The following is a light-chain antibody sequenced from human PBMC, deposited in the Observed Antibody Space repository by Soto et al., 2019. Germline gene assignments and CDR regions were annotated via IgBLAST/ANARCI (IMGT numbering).Light chain of an antibody. CDR3: SAYAGSNNFV. CDR2: EVS. CDR1: SSDVGTYNY. V-gene: IGLV2-14*01. J-gene: IGLJ1*01. Sequence: QSALTQPASVSGSPGQSITISCTGTSSDVGTYNYVSWYQHHPGKAPKLIIYEVSNRPSGVSNRFSGSKSGSTASLTISGLQAEDEADYYCSAYAGSNNFVFGSGTKVTVL.